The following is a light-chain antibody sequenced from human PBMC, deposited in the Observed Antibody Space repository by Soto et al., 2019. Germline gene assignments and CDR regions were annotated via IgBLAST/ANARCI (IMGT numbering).Light chain of an antibody. V-gene: IGKV2D-29*01. CDR3: LQTTQFPWT. CDR2: EVY. J-gene: IGKJ1*01. CDR1: QSLLNSGGKTY. Sequence: DIVVTQTPLSLSVTPGQPASISCKSSQSLLNSGGKTYFYWYLQQPGQPPQLLIYEVYKRFSGVPDRVSGSGSGTDFTLNISRVEAEDVGFYYCLQTTQFPWTFGQGTKVEIK.